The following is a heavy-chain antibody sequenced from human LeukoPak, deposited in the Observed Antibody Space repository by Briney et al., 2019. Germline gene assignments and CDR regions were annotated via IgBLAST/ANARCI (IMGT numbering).Heavy chain of an antibody. CDR2: ISSNGGST. CDR1: GFTFSSYA. CDR3: ARGSDYGDYVVDY. D-gene: IGHD4-17*01. J-gene: IGHJ4*02. Sequence: GGSLRLSCAASGFTFSSYAMHWVRQAPGKGLEYVSAISSNGGSTYYANSVKGRFTISRDNSKNTLYLQMGSLRAEDMAVHYCARGSDYGDYVVDYWGQGTLVTVSS. V-gene: IGHV3-64*01.